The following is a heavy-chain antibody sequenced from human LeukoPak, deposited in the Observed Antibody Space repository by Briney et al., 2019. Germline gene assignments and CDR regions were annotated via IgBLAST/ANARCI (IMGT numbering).Heavy chain of an antibody. CDR2: IYHSGST. V-gene: IGHV4-38-2*02. J-gene: IGHJ4*02. Sequence: SETLSLTCTVSGYSISSGYYWGWIRQPPGKGLEWIGSIYHSGSTYYNPSLRSRVTISVDTSKNQFSLKLSSVTAADTAVYYCARDPISVVGILYWGQGILVTVSS. CDR3: ARDPISVVGILY. CDR1: GYSISSGYY. D-gene: IGHD2-21*01.